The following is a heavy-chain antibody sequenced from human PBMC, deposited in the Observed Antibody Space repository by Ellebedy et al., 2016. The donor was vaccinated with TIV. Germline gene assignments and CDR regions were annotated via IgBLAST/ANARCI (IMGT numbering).Heavy chain of an antibody. J-gene: IGHJ5*02. CDR2: INSDGSST. CDR3: SRGNKTFNP. V-gene: IGHV3-74*01. Sequence: GGSLRLSXIASGFTLSGHWMHWVRQVPGKGLVWVSRINSDGSSTNYADSVKGRFTISRDNAKNTLYLQLNSLRAEDTAVYYCSRGNKTFNPWGQGTLVTVSS. CDR1: GFTLSGHW. D-gene: IGHD2/OR15-2a*01.